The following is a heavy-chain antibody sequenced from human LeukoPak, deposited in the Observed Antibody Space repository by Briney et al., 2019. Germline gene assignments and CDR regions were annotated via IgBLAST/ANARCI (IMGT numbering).Heavy chain of an antibody. D-gene: IGHD4-11*01. J-gene: IGHJ6*03. CDR2: IKQDGSEK. Sequence: AGGSLRLSCAASGFTFSNYWMHWVRQAPGKGLEWVANIKQDGSEKYYVDSVKGRFTISRDNAKNSLYLQMNSLRAEDTAVYYCARDRITVRRGGYYMDVWGKGTTVTVSS. CDR1: GFTFSNYW. CDR3: ARDRITVRRGGYYMDV. V-gene: IGHV3-7*01.